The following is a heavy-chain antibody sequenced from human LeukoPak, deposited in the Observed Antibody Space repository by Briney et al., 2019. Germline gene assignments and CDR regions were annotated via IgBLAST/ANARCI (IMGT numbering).Heavy chain of an antibody. CDR2: IYPGDSDT. CDR3: ALGYCSSTSCYGSGMDV. CDR1: GYSFTSYW. J-gene: IGHJ6*02. Sequence: GESLKISCKGSGYSFTSYWIGWVRQMPGKGLEWMGIIYPGDSDTRYSPSFQGQVTISADKSISTAYLQWSSLKASDTAMYYRALGYCSSTSCYGSGMDVWGQGTTVTVSS. D-gene: IGHD2-2*01. V-gene: IGHV5-51*01.